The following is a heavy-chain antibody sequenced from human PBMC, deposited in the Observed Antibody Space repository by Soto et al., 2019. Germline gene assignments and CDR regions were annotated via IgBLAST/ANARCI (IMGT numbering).Heavy chain of an antibody. CDR3: ARAPLGYVDY. V-gene: IGHV4-59*01. D-gene: IGHD3-10*01. J-gene: IGHJ4*02. Sequence: SETLSLTCTVSGGSISSYYWSWIRQPPGKGLEWIGYIYYSGSTNYSPSLKSRVTISVDTSKNQFSLKLSSVTAADTAVYYCARAPLGYVDYWGQGTLVTVSS. CDR1: GGSISSYY. CDR2: IYYSGST.